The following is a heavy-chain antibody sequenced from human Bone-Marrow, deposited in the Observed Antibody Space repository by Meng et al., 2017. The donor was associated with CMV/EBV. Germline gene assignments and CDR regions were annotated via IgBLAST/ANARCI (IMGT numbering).Heavy chain of an antibody. V-gene: IGHV1-69*02. Sequence: SVKVSCKASGGTFSSYTISWVRQAPGQRLEWMGRIIPILGIANYAQKFQGRVTITADKSTSTAYMELSSLRSEDTAVYYCARGGEVGSTEAWGQGTLVTVSS. CDR2: IIPILGIA. D-gene: IGHD1-26*01. CDR3: ARGGEVGSTEA. J-gene: IGHJ5*02. CDR1: GGTFSSYT.